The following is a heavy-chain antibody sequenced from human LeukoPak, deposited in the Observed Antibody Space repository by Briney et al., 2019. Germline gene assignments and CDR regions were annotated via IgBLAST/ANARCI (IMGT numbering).Heavy chain of an antibody. Sequence: SETLSLTCTVSGGSISSYYCSWIRQPPGKGLEWIGRIYTSGSINYNPSLKSRVTMSVDTSKNHFSLKLSSVTAADTAVYYCARDGDYHYFDYWGQGTLVTVSS. J-gene: IGHJ4*02. CDR1: GGSISSYY. CDR3: ARDGDYHYFDY. V-gene: IGHV4-4*07. D-gene: IGHD4-17*01. CDR2: IYTSGSI.